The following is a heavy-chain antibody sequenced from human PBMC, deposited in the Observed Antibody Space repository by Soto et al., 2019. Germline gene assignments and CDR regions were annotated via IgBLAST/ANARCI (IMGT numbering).Heavy chain of an antibody. Sequence: QVQLQQWGAGLLKPSETLSLTCAVYGGSFSGYYRSWIRQPPGKGLEWIGEINHSGSTNYNPSLKSRVTISVDTSKNQFSLKLSSVTAADTAVYYCARGVATITRSYWFDPWGQGTLVTVSS. CDR1: GGSFSGYY. CDR3: ARGVATITRSYWFDP. CDR2: INHSGST. V-gene: IGHV4-34*01. D-gene: IGHD5-12*01. J-gene: IGHJ5*02.